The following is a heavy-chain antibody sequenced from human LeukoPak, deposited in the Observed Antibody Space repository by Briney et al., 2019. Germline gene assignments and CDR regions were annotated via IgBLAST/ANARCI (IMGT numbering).Heavy chain of an antibody. Sequence: PSETLSLTCAVYGGSFSGYYWSWIRQPPGKGLEWIGEINHSGSTNYNPSLKSRVTISVDTSKNQFSLKLSPVTAADTAVYYCARVVAATFMVFSRVSNWFDPWGQGTLVTVSS. CDR1: GGSFSGYY. J-gene: IGHJ5*02. V-gene: IGHV4-34*01. D-gene: IGHD2-15*01. CDR2: INHSGST. CDR3: ARVVAATFMVFSRVSNWFDP.